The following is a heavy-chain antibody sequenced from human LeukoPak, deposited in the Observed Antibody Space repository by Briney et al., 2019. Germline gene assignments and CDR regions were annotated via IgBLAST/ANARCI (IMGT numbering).Heavy chain of an antibody. V-gene: IGHV6-1*01. J-gene: IGHJ6*02. CDR2: TYCRSKWHN. CDR1: GDSVSSNSAA. CDR3: ARDRGLVARGWYGYYYGMDV. Sequence: SQTLSLTCAISGDSVSSNSAAWNWIRQSPSRGLEWLGRTYCRSKWHNDYAVSVKSRITINPDTSKNQFSLQLNSVTPEDTAVYYCARDRGLVARGWYGYYYGMDVWGQGTSVTVSS. D-gene: IGHD6-19*01.